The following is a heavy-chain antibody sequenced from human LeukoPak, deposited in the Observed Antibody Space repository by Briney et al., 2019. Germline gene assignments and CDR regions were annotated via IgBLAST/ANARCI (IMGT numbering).Heavy chain of an antibody. D-gene: IGHD3-22*01. Sequence: PGGSLRLSCAASGFTFSSYSMNWVRQAPGKGLEWVSSISSSSSYIYYADSVKGRFTISRDNAKNSLYLQMNSLRAEDTAIYYCARVQLYSDRSAYRSLDSWGQGTLVTVSS. V-gene: IGHV3-21*01. CDR1: GFTFSSYS. CDR3: ARVQLYSDRSAYRSLDS. CDR2: ISSSSSYI. J-gene: IGHJ4*02.